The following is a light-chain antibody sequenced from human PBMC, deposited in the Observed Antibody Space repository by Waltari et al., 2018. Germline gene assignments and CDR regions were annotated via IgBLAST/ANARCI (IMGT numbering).Light chain of an antibody. CDR2: VAS. CDR1: QSVSSN. CDR3: QQYTNLWT. Sequence: EIVMTQSPATLSVSPGERATLSCRASQSVSSNLAWYQQKPGQAPRLLIYVASTRATGIPARFSGSGSGTEFTLTISSLQSEDFAVYYCQQYTNLWTFGQGTKVEIK. J-gene: IGKJ1*01. V-gene: IGKV3-15*01.